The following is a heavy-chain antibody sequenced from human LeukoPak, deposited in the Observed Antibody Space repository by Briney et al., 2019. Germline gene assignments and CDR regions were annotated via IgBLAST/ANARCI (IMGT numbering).Heavy chain of an antibody. V-gene: IGHV1-2*02. J-gene: IGHJ4*02. D-gene: IGHD5-12*01. CDR2: INPNSGGT. CDR1: GYTFTGYY. CDR3: ARDLGVSYSGHDEIFDY. Sequence: ASVNVSCKASGYTFTGYYMHWVRQAPGQGLEWMGWINPNSGGTNYAQKFQGRVTMTRDTSISTAYMELSRLRSDDTAVYYCARDLGVSYSGHDEIFDYWGQGTLVTVSS.